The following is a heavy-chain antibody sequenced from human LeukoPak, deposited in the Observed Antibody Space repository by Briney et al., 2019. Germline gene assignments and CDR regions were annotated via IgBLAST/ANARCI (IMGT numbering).Heavy chain of an antibody. V-gene: IGHV3-74*01. Sequence: GGSLRLSCAASGFTFSSHWMHWVRQAPGKGLVWVSRVNSDGSSTSYAASVEGRFTISRDNAKNTLYLQMNSLRDEDTAVYYCARDSRSSGLTVDYWGQGALVTVSS. CDR2: VNSDGSST. CDR3: ARDSRSSGLTVDY. D-gene: IGHD6-19*01. J-gene: IGHJ4*02. CDR1: GFTFSSHW.